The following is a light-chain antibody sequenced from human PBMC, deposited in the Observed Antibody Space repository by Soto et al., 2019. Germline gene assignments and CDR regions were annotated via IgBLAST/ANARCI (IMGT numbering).Light chain of an antibody. J-gene: IGLJ1*01. Sequence: QSVLTQPPSASGTPGQRVTISCSGSRSSIGSNTVNWYQHLPGSAPKLLIYSNNHRPSGVPDRFSASKAGASASLAISGLQSEDEADYYCCSYIGHYIYVFGTGTKLTVL. CDR3: CSYIGHYIYV. V-gene: IGLV1-44*01. CDR2: SNN. CDR1: RSSIGSNT.